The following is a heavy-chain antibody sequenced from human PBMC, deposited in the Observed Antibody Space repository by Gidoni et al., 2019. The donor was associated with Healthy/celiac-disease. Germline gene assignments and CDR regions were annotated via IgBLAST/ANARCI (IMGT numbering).Heavy chain of an antibody. V-gene: IGHV3-9*01. CDR2: ISLNSGSI. CDR1: GFTLGDDA. Sequence: EVQLVESGGGLVQPGRSLGLSCAASGFTLGDDAMHWVRQAPGKGLERVSGISLNSGSIGYADSVKGRFTISRDNAKNSLYLQMNSLSAEDTALSYCATDPRSYANWILYYFDYWGQGTLVTVSS. D-gene: IGHD1-20*01. J-gene: IGHJ4*02. CDR3: ATDPRSYANWILYYFDY.